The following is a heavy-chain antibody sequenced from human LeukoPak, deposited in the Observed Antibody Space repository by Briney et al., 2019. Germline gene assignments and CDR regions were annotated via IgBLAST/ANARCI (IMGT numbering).Heavy chain of an antibody. CDR3: ARGTVGYCSGGSCQGWFDP. D-gene: IGHD2-15*01. V-gene: IGHV4-39*01. J-gene: IGHJ5*02. Sequence: SETLSLTCTVSGGSISSSNYYWGWIRQPPGKGLEWIGNIYYSGSTYYNPSLKSRVTISVDTSKNQFSLKLSSVTAADTAVYYCARGTVGYCSGGSCQGWFDPWGQGTLVTVSS. CDR1: GGSISSSNYY. CDR2: IYYSGST.